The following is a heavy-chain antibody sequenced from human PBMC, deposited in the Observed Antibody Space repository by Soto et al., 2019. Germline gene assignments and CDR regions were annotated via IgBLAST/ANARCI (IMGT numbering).Heavy chain of an antibody. D-gene: IGHD6-19*01. CDR3: AKDSSGWYYFNS. CDR2: ISGSGGST. CDR1: GFTFSSYA. J-gene: IGHJ4*02. Sequence: EVQLLESGGGLVQPGGSLRLSCAASGFTFSSYAMSWVRQAPGKGLEWVSSISGSGGSTYYTDSVNGQFTISRDNSRNTLYLQMNSLRAEDKAVYYCAKDSSGWYYFNSWGQGTLATVSS. V-gene: IGHV3-23*01.